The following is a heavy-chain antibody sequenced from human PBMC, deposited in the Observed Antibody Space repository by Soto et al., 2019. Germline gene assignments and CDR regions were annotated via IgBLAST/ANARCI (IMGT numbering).Heavy chain of an antibody. CDR3: AKDMEALYCSGGSCYWDY. CDR1: GFTFSSYG. D-gene: IGHD2-15*01. V-gene: IGHV3-30*18. Sequence: GGSLRLSCAASGFTFSSYGMHWVRQAPGKGLEWVAVISYDGSNKYYADSVKGRFTISRDNSKNTLYLQMNSLRAEDTAVYYCAKDMEALYCSGGSCYWDYWGQGTLVTVSS. CDR2: ISYDGSNK. J-gene: IGHJ4*02.